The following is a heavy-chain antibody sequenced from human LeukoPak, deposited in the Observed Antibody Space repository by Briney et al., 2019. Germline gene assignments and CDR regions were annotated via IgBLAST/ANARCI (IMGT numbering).Heavy chain of an antibody. CDR2: VSGSGGTT. CDR3: AKRGLVGSSGFKNNWFDP. D-gene: IGHD3-22*01. V-gene: IGHV3-23*01. CDR1: GFTFSSYA. J-gene: IGHJ5*02. Sequence: SGGSLRLSCAASGFTFSSYAMSWVRKAPGKGLEWVSAVSGSGGTTYYADSVKGQFTISRDNSKDTLYLLVSSLRPEDTAVYYCAKRGLVGSSGFKNNWFDPWGQGTLVTVSS.